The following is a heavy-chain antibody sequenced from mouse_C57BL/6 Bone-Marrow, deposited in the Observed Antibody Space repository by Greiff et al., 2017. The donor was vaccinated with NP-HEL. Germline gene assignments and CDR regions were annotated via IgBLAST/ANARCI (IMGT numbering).Heavy chain of an antibody. CDR1: GYTFTSYW. CDR3: ASWYYYGSSWFAY. D-gene: IGHD1-1*01. CDR2: IHPNSGST. J-gene: IGHJ3*01. V-gene: IGHV1-64*01. Sequence: VQLQQPGAELVKPGASVKLSCKASGYTFTSYWMHWVKQRPGQGLEWIGMIHPNSGSTNYNEKFKSKATLTVDKSSSTAYMQLSSLTSEDSAVYYCASWYYYGSSWFAYWGQGTLVTVSA.